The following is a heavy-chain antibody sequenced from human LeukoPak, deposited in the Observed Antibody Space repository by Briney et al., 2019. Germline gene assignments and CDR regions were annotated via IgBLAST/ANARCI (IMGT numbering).Heavy chain of an antibody. CDR1: GYTFTSYY. CDR2: INPSGGST. D-gene: IGHD2-2*01. CDR3: ARVGVVPAVMWAWFDP. Sequence: ASVKVSCKASGYTFTSYYMHWVRQAPGQGLEWMGRINPSGGSTSYAQKFQGRVTMTRDTSTSTVYMELSRLRSEDTAAYYCARVGVVPAVMWAWFDPWGQGTLVTVSS. J-gene: IGHJ5*02. V-gene: IGHV1-46*01.